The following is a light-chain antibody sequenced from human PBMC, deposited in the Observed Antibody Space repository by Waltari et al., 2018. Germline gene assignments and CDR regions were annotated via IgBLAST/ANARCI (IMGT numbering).Light chain of an antibody. Sequence: SYEVTQPPSVSVSPGQTASITCPGDKLGDKYVCWYQQKPGQSPVVVIYQDNKRPSGIPERFSGSNSGNTATLTISGTQAMDEADYYCQAWDTSTVVFGGGTKLTVL. CDR3: QAWDTSTVV. V-gene: IGLV3-1*01. CDR1: KLGDKY. J-gene: IGLJ2*01. CDR2: QDN.